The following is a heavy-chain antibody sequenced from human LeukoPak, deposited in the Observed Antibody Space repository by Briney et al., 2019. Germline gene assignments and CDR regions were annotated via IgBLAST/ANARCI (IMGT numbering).Heavy chain of an antibody. CDR2: IYYSGST. Sequence: PSETLSLTCTVSGGSISSGDYYWSWIRQPPGKGLEWIGYIYYSGSTYYNPSLKSRVTISVDTSKNQFSLKLSSVTAADTAVYYCARDSGPPGAFDIWGQGTMVTVSS. V-gene: IGHV4-30-4*08. J-gene: IGHJ3*02. D-gene: IGHD7-27*01. CDR3: ARDSGPPGAFDI. CDR1: GGSISSGDYY.